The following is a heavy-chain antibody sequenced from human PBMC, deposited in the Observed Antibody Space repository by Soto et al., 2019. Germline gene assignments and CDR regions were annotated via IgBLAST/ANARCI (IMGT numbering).Heavy chain of an antibody. J-gene: IGHJ6*02. CDR3: ARIIAVAGTRHSYYYCGMDV. D-gene: IGHD6-19*01. V-gene: IGHV1-18*01. Sequence: QVQLVQSGAEVKKPGASVKVSCKASGYTFTSYGISWVRQAPGQGLEWMGWISAYNGNTNYAQKLQGRVTMTTDTSTSTAYMELRSLRSDDTAVYYCARIIAVAGTRHSYYYCGMDVWGQGTTVTVSS. CDR2: ISAYNGNT. CDR1: GYTFTSYG.